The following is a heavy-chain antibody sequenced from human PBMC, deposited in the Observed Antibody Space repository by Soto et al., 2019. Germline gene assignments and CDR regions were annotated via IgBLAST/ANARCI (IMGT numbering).Heavy chain of an antibody. Sequence: SETLSLTCTVSGGSISSSSYYWGWIRQPPGKGLEWIGSIYYSGSTYYNPSLKSRVTISVDTSKNQFSLKLSSVTAADTAVYYCARLGYYYAMDVWGQGTTVTVSS. J-gene: IGHJ6*02. CDR3: ARLGYYYAMDV. V-gene: IGHV4-39*01. CDR2: IYYSGST. CDR1: GGSISSSSYY.